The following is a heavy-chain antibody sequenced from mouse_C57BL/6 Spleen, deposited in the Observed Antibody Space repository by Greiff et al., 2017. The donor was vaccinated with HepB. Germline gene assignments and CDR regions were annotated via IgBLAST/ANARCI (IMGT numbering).Heavy chain of an antibody. J-gene: IGHJ2*01. Sequence: QVHVKQPGAELVKPGASVKMSCKASGYTFTSYWITWVKQRPGQGLEWIGDIYPGSGSTNYNEKFKSKATLTVDTSSSTAYMQLSSLTSEDSAVYYCARETVVAEDYFDYWGQGTTLTVSS. CDR2: IYPGSGST. CDR1: GYTFTSYW. V-gene: IGHV1-55*01. D-gene: IGHD1-1*01. CDR3: ARETVVAEDYFDY.